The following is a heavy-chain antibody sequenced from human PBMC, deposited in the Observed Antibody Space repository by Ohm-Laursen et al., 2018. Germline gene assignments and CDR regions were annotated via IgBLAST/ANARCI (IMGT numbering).Heavy chain of an antibody. CDR1: GFTFDDYA. V-gene: IGHV3-9*01. D-gene: IGHD6-19*01. CDR2: ISWNSGSI. J-gene: IGHJ4*02. Sequence: SLRLSCAASGFTFDDYAMHWVRQAPGKGLEWVSGISWNSGSIGYADSVKGRFAISRDNAKNSLYLQMNSLRAGDTALYYCAKVPVAGTLTPPDYWGQGTLVTVSS. CDR3: AKVPVAGTLTPPDY.